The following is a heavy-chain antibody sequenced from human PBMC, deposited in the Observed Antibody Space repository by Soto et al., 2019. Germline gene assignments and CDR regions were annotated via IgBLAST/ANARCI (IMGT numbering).Heavy chain of an antibody. V-gene: IGHV1-69*01. J-gene: IGHJ6*02. Sequence: QVQLVQSGAEVKKPGSSVKVFCKASGGTFSNYTISWVRQAPGQGLEWMGGIIPVFGTTDYEQKFQGRVTITADGSTSTAYMTLSSLRSADTDVYYCARSSPYIVVRKPTGNQDYYGMDVWGQGTTVTVSS. CDR2: IIPVFGTT. CDR1: GGTFSNYT. D-gene: IGHD2-2*01. CDR3: ARSSPYIVVRKPTGNQDYYGMDV.